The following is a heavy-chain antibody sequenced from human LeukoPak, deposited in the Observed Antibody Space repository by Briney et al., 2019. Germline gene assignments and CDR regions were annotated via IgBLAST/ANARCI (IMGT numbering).Heavy chain of an antibody. CDR3: ARDGQQLVPEYFQH. D-gene: IGHD6-13*01. V-gene: IGHV3-30*02. CDR1: GFTFSSYG. J-gene: IGHJ1*01. CDR2: IRYDGSNK. Sequence: QSGGSLRLSCAASGFTFSSYGMHWVRQAPGKGLEWVAFIRYDGSNKYYADSVKGRFTISRDNSKNTLYLQMNSLRAEDTAVYYCARDGQQLVPEYFQHWGQGTLVTVSS.